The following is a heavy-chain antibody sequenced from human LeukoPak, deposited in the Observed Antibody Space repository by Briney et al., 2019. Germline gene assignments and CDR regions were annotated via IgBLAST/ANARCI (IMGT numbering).Heavy chain of an antibody. CDR1: GYTFTSYG. CDR2: INPYNGDT. Sequence: ASVKVSCKASGYTFTSYGISWVRQAPGQGLEWMGRINPYNGDTNYAQKFQGRVTMTTDTSTTTAYMELRSLRSGDTAVYYCGEGDYWGQGTLVTVSS. V-gene: IGHV1-18*01. CDR3: GEGDY. J-gene: IGHJ4*02.